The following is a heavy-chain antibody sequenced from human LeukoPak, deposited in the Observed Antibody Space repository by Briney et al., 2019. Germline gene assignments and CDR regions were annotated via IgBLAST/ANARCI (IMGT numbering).Heavy chain of an antibody. D-gene: IGHD3-16*01. CDR2: INPLSGGT. Sequence: ASVKVSCKASGYTFTDYFIHWVRQAPGQGVEWMGWINPLSGGTNYARQFQGRVTMTRDTSISTAYMELSRLRSDDTAIYYCANLPLNIGVDYWGQGTLVTVS. V-gene: IGHV1-2*02. J-gene: IGHJ4*02. CDR1: GYTFTDYF. CDR3: ANLPLNIGVDY.